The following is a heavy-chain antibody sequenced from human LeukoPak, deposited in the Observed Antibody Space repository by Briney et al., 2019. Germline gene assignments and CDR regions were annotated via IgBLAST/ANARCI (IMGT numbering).Heavy chain of an antibody. CDR2: IIPMQGTP. CDR1: GYTFSSYA. V-gene: IGHV1-69*10. CDR3: ARESVAGGFEY. D-gene: IGHD6-19*01. J-gene: IGHJ4*02. Sequence: GASVKVSCKASGYTFSSYAISWVRQAPGQGLEWMGGIIPMQGTPNYAQKFQDRVTISADKSTTTVYMALSSLRYEDTAMYYCARESVAGGFEYWGQGTLVTVSS.